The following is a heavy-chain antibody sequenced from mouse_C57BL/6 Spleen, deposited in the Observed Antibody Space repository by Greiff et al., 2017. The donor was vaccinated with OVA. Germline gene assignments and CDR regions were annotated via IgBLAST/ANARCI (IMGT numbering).Heavy chain of an antibody. Sequence: QVQLQQSGAELMKPGASVKLSCKASGYTFTGYWIEWVKQRPGHGLEWIGEIFPGSGNTQYNEKFKGKATFTADTSSNTAYMQLSSLTTEDSAVCDCAGKSGLYWDFDVWGTGTTVTASS. CDR3: AGKSGLYWDFDV. CDR1: GYTFTGYW. CDR2: IFPGSGNT. J-gene: IGHJ1*03. V-gene: IGHV1-9*01.